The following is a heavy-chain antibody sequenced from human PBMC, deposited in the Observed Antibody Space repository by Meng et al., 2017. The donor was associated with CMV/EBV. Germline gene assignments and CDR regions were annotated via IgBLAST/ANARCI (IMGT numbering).Heavy chain of an antibody. Sequence: GGSLRLSCAASGFTFSNYWMSWVRQAPGKGLEWVANIKQDGSEKYYVDSVKGRFTISRDNAKNSLYLQMNSLRAEDTAVYYCAREGGATGEFDYWGQGTTVTVSS. J-gene: IGHJ4*03. V-gene: IGHV3-7*01. CDR2: IKQDGSEK. CDR3: AREGGATGEFDY. CDR1: GFTFSNYW. D-gene: IGHD1-26*01.